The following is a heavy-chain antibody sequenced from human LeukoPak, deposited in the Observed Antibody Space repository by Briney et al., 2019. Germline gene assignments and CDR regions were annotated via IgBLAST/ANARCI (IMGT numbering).Heavy chain of an antibody. J-gene: IGHJ4*02. CDR1: GYTFTGYY. V-gene: IGHV1-2*02. CDR3: ARAPPTGWSGYYYFDY. D-gene: IGHD3-3*01. CDR2: ISPNSGGS. Sequence: ASVKVSCKASGYTFTGYYMHWLRQAPGQGLEWLGWISPNSGGSNYAQKFQGRVTMTRDTSISTAYMELIRLTSDDTAVYHCARAPPTGWSGYYYFDYWGQGTLVTVSS.